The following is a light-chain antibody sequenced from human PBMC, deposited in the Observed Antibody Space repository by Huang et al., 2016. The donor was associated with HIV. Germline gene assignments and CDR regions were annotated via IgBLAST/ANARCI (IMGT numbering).Light chain of an antibody. V-gene: IGKV2-28*01. J-gene: IGKJ1*01. Sequence: DIVMTQSPLSLPVTPGEPASIFCRSSQRLLHSNGFKYLDWYLQKPGQSPQHLIYLGSYRASGVPDRFSGSGSGTNFTLTISRVEAEDVGTYYCMQGLEIPPWTFGQGTKVEIK. CDR2: LGS. CDR3: MQGLEIPPWT. CDR1: QRLLHSNGFKY.